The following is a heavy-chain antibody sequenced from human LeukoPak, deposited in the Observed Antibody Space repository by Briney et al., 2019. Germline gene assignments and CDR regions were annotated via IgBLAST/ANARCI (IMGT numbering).Heavy chain of an antibody. D-gene: IGHD2/OR15-2a*01. Sequence: PSETLSLTCTVSGGSMSAYYWSWIRQPPGKGLEWIAYIYYSGSANYNPSLKSRVTISVDTSKNQFSLKLTSVTAADTAVYYSVRRVGYCNSNGCPPFDYWGQGTLVTVSS. CDR1: GGSMSAYY. CDR3: VRRVGYCNSNGCPPFDY. V-gene: IGHV4-59*08. CDR2: IYYSGSA. J-gene: IGHJ4*02.